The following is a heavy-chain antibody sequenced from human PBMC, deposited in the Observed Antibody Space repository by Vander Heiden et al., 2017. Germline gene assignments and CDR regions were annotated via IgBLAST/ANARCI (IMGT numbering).Heavy chain of an antibody. CDR2: TYYRSKWYN. D-gene: IGHD2-2*01. CDR1: GDSLSSNSAG. Sequence: QVQPQQSGPGLVKPSQTLSATCAIPGDSLSSNSAGWNWIRQSPSRGLEWLGRTYYRSKWYNDYAVSVKSRITIRPDTSKNQFSLQLNSVTPEDTAVYYCARVGYCSSTSCPWYFDYWGQGTLVTVSS. J-gene: IGHJ4*02. CDR3: ARVGYCSSTSCPWYFDY. V-gene: IGHV6-1*01.